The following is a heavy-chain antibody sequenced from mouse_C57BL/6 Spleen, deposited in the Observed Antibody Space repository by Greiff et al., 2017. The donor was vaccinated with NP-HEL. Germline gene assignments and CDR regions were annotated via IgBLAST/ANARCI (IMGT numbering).Heavy chain of an antibody. CDR1: GYTFTDYY. V-gene: IGHV1-19*01. Sequence: VQLQQSGPVLVKPGASVKMSCKASGYTFTDYYMNWVKQSHGKSLEWIGVINPYNGGTSYNQKFKGKATLTVDKSSSTAYMELNSLTSEDSAVYYCARGDYSNYLWYFDVWGTGTTVTVSS. D-gene: IGHD2-5*01. CDR2: INPYNGGT. CDR3: ARGDYSNYLWYFDV. J-gene: IGHJ1*03.